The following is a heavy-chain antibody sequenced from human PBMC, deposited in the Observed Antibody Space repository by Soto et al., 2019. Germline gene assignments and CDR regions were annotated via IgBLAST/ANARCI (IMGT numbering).Heavy chain of an antibody. Sequence: PGGSLRLSCAASGFTFSSYSMNWVRQAPGKGLEWVSSISSSSSYIYYADSVKGRFTISRDNAKNSLYLQMNSLRAEDTAVYYCASYGSGRKDEDYWGQGTLVTVSS. J-gene: IGHJ4*02. D-gene: IGHD3-10*01. CDR2: ISSSSSYI. CDR3: ASYGSGRKDEDY. CDR1: GFTFSSYS. V-gene: IGHV3-21*01.